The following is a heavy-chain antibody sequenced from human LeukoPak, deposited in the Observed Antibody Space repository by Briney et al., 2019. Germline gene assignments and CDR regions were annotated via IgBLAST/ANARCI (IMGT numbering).Heavy chain of an antibody. CDR2: IHSSGNI. D-gene: IGHD5-18*01. CDR3: ARGTRGYSYGKARHFDY. Sequence: SETLSLTCTVSGDSISSSDYYWGWIRQPPGKGLEWIGSIHSSGNIYYNPSLKSRVTISVDTSKNQFSLKLSSVTAADTAVYYCARGTRGYSYGKARHFDYWGQGTLVTVSS. V-gene: IGHV4-39*07. CDR1: GDSISSSDYY. J-gene: IGHJ4*02.